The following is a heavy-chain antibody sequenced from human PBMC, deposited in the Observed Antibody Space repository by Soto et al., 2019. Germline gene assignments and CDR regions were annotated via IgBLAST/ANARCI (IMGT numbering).Heavy chain of an antibody. CDR3: ARGSSSWYNYYYYYMDV. J-gene: IGHJ6*03. V-gene: IGHV4-59*01. D-gene: IGHD6-13*01. Sequence: SETLSLTCTVSGGSISSYYWSWIRQPPGKGLEWIGYIYYSGSTNYNPSLKSRVTISVDTSKNQFSLKLSSVTAADTAVYYCARGSSSWYNYYYYYMDVWGKGTTVTVSS. CDR2: IYYSGST. CDR1: GGSISSYY.